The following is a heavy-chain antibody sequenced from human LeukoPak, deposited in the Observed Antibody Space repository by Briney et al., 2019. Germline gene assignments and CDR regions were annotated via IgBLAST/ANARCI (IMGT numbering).Heavy chain of an antibody. CDR1: GFTFSSYW. CDR3: ARRGYSYGPFDY. Sequence: PGGSLRLSCAASGFTFSSYWMHWVRQAPGKGLVWISRINSDGSSTSYADSVKGGFTISRDNAKNTLYLQMNSLRAEDTAVYYCARRGYSYGPFDYWGQGTLVTVSS. CDR2: INSDGSST. V-gene: IGHV3-74*01. D-gene: IGHD5-18*01. J-gene: IGHJ4*02.